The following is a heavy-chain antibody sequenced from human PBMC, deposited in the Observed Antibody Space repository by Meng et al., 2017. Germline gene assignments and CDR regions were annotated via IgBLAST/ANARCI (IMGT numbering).Heavy chain of an antibody. D-gene: IGHD6-13*01. CDR1: GFTFSSYG. V-gene: IGHV3-33*01. CDR2: IWYDGSNK. Sequence: GESLKISCAASGFTFSSYGMHWVRQAPGKGLEWVAVIWYDGSNKYYADSVKGRFTISRDNSKNTLYRQMNSLRAEDTAVYYCARDPPAAGTCWGQGTLVTVSS. J-gene: IGHJ4*02. CDR3: ARDPPAAGTC.